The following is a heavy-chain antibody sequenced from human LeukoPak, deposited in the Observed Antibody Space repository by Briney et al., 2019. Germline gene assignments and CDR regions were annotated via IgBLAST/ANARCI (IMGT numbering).Heavy chain of an antibody. CDR1: GFTFDSYA. CDR3: AKAVYCSGGGCYGAPDY. V-gene: IGHV3-23*03. D-gene: IGHD2-15*01. CDR2: IYSGGST. J-gene: IGHJ4*02. Sequence: GGSLRLSCAASGFTFDSYAMTWVRQAPGRGLEWVSVIYSGGSTYYADSVKGRFTISRDNSKNTLYLQMNSLRAEDTAVYYCAKAVYCSGGGCYGAPDYWGQGTLVTVSS.